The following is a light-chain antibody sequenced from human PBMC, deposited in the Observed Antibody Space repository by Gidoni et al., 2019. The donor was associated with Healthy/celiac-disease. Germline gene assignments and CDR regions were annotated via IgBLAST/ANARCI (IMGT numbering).Light chain of an antibody. J-gene: IGLJ2*01. CDR1: KLGANY. V-gene: IGLV3-1*01. Sequence: SYELTQPPSVSVSPGQTASITCSGDKLGANYACWYQQKPGPSPVLVIYQDSKRPSGIPERFSGSNSGNTATLTISGTQAMDEADYYCQAWDSSIVVFGGGSKLTVL. CDR3: QAWDSSIVV. CDR2: QDS.